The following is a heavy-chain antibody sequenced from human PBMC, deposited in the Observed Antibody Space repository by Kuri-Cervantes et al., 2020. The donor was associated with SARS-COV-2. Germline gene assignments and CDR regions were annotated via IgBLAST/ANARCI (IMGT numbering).Heavy chain of an antibody. J-gene: IGHJ4*02. Sequence: ESLKISCTVAGGSVSSGSYYWSWIRQPPGKGLEWIGEIHDSGSTNHNAFVKSRVAISLDTSKNLLSLKLTSVTAADTAIYYCARAVSRLVHPPGTFDFWGQGTLVTVSS. V-gene: IGHV4-61*03. CDR1: GGSVSSGSYY. CDR3: ARAVSRLVHPPGTFDF. D-gene: IGHD6-19*01. CDR2: IHDSGST.